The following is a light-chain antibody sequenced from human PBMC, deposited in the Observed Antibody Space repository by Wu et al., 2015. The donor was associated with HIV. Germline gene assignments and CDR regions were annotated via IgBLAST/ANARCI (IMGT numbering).Light chain of an antibody. CDR2: DAT. CDR1: QNVGKS. Sequence: IVLTQSPVTLSLSPGDRATLFCRASQNVGKSLAWYQHKPGRIPRILVYDATTWATGVSAKFAGTGSGTDFSLIINGLETEDSAIYYCQQHGNWPPVSFGGGTKLEI. CDR3: QQHGNWPPVS. J-gene: IGKJ4*02. V-gene: IGKV3-11*01.